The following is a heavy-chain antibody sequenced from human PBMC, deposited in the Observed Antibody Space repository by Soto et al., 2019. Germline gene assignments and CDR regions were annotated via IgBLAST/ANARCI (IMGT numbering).Heavy chain of an antibody. J-gene: IGHJ4*02. CDR3: ASLPAYYYGSGSPLIDY. CDR2: INSDGSST. Sequence: PGGSLRLSCAACGFSFSSYWMHWVRQAPGKGLVWVSRINSDGSSTSYADSVKGRFTISRDNAKNTLYLQMNSLRAEDTAVYYCASLPAYYYGSGSPLIDYWGQRPLVTVSS. D-gene: IGHD3-10*01. CDR1: GFSFSSYW. V-gene: IGHV3-74*01.